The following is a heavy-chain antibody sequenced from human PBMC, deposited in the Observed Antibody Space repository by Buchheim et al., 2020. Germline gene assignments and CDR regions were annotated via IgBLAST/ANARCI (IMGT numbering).Heavy chain of an antibody. J-gene: IGHJ4*02. CDR2: INPSGAGT. CDR1: GYTFTSYY. Sequence: QVQLVQSGAEVKKPGASVKVYCKASGYTFTSYYVHWVRQAPGQGLEWMGIINPSGAGTSYSQKFQGRVTITRDTSTSTVYMELSSLRSEDTAVYYCARDRGAAAGTSPGYWGQGTL. V-gene: IGHV1-46*01. D-gene: IGHD6-13*01. CDR3: ARDRGAAAGTSPGY.